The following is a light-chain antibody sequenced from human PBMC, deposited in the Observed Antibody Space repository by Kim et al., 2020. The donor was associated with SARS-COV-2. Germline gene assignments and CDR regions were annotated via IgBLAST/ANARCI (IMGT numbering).Light chain of an antibody. J-gene: IGKJ1*01. V-gene: IGKV1-9*01. Sequence: ASVGDRVAVTCRARQDISNYLAWYQQKPGKAPKLLIFAASTLQSGVPSRFSGSGSGTEFTLTVSSLQPEDFATYYCQQLNSYPWTFGQGTKVDIK. CDR2: AAS. CDR3: QQLNSYPWT. CDR1: QDISNY.